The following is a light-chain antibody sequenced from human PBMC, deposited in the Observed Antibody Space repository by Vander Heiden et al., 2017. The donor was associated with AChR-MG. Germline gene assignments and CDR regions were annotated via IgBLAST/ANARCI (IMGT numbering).Light chain of an antibody. CDR1: SSNIGSTY. CDR3: AAWEDSLSGPGVV. CDR2: RNN. Sequence: QSVLTQPPSASGTPGQRVTISCSGSSSNIGSTYVYWYQQLPGTAPKLRIYRNNQRPSGVPDRVSGSKSGTSASLAISGLRSEEEADYYCAAWEDSLSGPGVVFGGGTKLTVL. J-gene: IGLJ2*01. V-gene: IGLV1-47*01.